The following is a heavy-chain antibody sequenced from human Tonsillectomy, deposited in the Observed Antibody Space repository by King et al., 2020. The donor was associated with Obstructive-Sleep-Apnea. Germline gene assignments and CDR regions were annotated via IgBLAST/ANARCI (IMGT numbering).Heavy chain of an antibody. V-gene: IGHV5-10-1*03. CDR3: ARHEVDIVATTNDAFDI. Sequence: QLVQSGAEVKKPGESLRISCKGSGYSFTSYWISWVRQMPGKGLEWMGRIDPSDSYTNYSPSFQGHVTISADKSISTAYLQWSSLKASDTAMYYCARHEVDIVATTNDAFDIWGQGTMVTVSS. J-gene: IGHJ3*02. CDR2: IDPSDSYT. D-gene: IGHD5-12*01. CDR1: GYSFTSYW.